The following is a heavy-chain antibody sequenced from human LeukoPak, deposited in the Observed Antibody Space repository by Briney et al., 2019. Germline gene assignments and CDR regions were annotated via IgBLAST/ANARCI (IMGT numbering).Heavy chain of an antibody. Sequence: ASVSVSCTASGYTFTGYYMHWVRQAPGQGLEWMGWINPNSGGTNYAQKFQGRVTMTRDTSISTAYMELSRLRSDDTAVYYCARDSIAAAGIFYYGMDVWGQGTTVTVSS. D-gene: IGHD6-13*01. J-gene: IGHJ6*02. V-gene: IGHV1-2*02. CDR1: GYTFTGYY. CDR3: ARDSIAAAGIFYYGMDV. CDR2: INPNSGGT.